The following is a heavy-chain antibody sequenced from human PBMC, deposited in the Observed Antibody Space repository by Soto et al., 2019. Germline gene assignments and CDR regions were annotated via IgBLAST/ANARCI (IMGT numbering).Heavy chain of an antibody. V-gene: IGHV4-30-2*01. CDR2: IYHSGST. D-gene: IGHD3-16*01. J-gene: IGHJ4*02. Sequence: SETLSLTCAVSGGSISSGGYSWSWIRQPPGKGLEWIGYIYHSGSTYYNPSLKSRVTISVDRSKNQFSLKLSSVTAADTAFYYCARVIGGRKLFDYWGQGTLVTVSS. CDR1: GGSISSGGYS. CDR3: ARVIGGRKLFDY.